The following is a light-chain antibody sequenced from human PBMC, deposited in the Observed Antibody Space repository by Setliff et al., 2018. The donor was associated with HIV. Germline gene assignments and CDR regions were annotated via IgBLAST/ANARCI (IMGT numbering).Light chain of an antibody. J-gene: IGLJ1*01. CDR2: GNN. V-gene: IGLV1-40*01. CDR3: QSYDSSLSGLYV. CDR1: RSNIGAGYD. Sequence: VLTQPPSVSGAPGQRVTISCTGSRSNIGAGYDVHWYQQLPGTAPKLLIYGNNNRPSGVPDRFSGSKSGISAFLAITGLQAEDEADYYCQSYDSSLSGLYVVAAGTKVTVL.